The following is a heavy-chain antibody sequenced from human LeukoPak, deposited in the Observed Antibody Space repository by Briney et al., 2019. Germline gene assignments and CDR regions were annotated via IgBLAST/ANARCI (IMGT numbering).Heavy chain of an antibody. CDR1: GYNFSDYW. CDR2: IYPGDSDT. D-gene: IGHD1-14*01. CDR3: ANTRFKNLFDAFDI. V-gene: IGHV5-51*01. J-gene: IGHJ3*02. Sequence: GESLRISCKGSGYNFSDYWIAWVRQMPGRGLEWMGIIYPGDSDTRYSPSFQGQVTISADKSISTAYLQWSSLKASDTAMYYCANTRFKNLFDAFDIWGQGTMVTVSS.